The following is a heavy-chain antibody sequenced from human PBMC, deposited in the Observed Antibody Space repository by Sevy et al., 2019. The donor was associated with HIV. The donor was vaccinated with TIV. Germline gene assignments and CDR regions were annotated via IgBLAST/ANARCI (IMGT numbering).Heavy chain of an antibody. Sequence: GGSLRLSCAASGFTFSSYSMNWVRQAPGKGLEWVSSISSSSSYIYYADSVKGRFTISRDNAKNSLYLQMNSLRAEDTAVYYCARDEIPWIHGDAFAIWGQGTMVTVSS. CDR2: ISSSSSYI. V-gene: IGHV3-21*01. D-gene: IGHD2-2*03. CDR3: ARDEIPWIHGDAFAI. J-gene: IGHJ3*02. CDR1: GFTFSSYS.